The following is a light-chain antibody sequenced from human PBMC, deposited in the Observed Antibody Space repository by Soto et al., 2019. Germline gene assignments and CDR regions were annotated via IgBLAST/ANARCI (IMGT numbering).Light chain of an antibody. Sequence: EIVLTQSPATLSLSPGERATLSCRASQSIGRFLAWYQHKPGQAPRLLIYDASNRATGIPARFSASGSETDFTLTISSLEPEDCAIYYCQQYHTWPITFGGGTKVDIK. CDR1: QSIGRF. J-gene: IGKJ4*01. CDR3: QQYHTWPIT. V-gene: IGKV3-11*01. CDR2: DAS.